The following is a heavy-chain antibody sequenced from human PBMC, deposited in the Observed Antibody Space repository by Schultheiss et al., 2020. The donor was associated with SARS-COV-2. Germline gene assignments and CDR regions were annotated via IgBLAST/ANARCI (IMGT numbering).Heavy chain of an antibody. J-gene: IGHJ6*03. CDR2: ISGSGGST. CDR3: AKESRNYYYYYMDV. D-gene: IGHD1-14*01. CDR1: GGSFSGYY. Sequence: GGSLRLSCAVYGGSFSGYYWSWIRQPPGKGLEWVSAISGSGGSTYYADSVKGRFTISRDNSKNTLYLQMNSLRAEDTAVYYCAKESRNYYYYYMDVWGKGTTVTVSS. V-gene: IGHV3-23*01.